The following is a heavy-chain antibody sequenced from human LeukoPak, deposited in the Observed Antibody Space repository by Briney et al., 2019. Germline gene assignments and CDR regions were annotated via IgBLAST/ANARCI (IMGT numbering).Heavy chain of an antibody. D-gene: IGHD3-22*01. CDR2: ISGSGGST. J-gene: IGHJ4*02. V-gene: IGHV3-23*01. CDR3: ATKKFPSTYYYDSSGYPEY. Sequence: GGSLRLSCAASGFTFSSSAMSWVRQAPGKGLEWVSAISGSGGSTFYADSVKGRFTLSRDNSKNTLYLQMNSLRAEDTAVYYCATKKFPSTYYYDSSGYPEYWGQGTLVTVSS. CDR1: GFTFSSSA.